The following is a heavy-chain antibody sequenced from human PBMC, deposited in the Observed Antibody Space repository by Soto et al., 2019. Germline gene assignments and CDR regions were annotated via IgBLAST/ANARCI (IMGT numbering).Heavy chain of an antibody. Sequence: PGGSLRLSCAASGFTFSSYGMHWVRQAPGKGLEWVAVIWYDGSNKYYADSVKGRFTISRDNSKNTLYLQMNSLRAEDTAVYYCAREGWDIVVVPAAPNFDYWGQGTLVTVSS. CDR2: IWYDGSNK. D-gene: IGHD2-2*01. V-gene: IGHV3-33*01. CDR1: GFTFSSYG. CDR3: AREGWDIVVVPAAPNFDY. J-gene: IGHJ4*02.